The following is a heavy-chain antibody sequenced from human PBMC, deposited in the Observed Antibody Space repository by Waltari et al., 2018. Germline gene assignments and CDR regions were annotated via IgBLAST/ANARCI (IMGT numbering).Heavy chain of an antibody. J-gene: IGHJ5*02. CDR1: GGSISSGGYY. V-gene: IGHV4-31*03. Sequence: QVQLQESGPGLVKPSQTLSLTCTVSGGSISSGGYYWSWIRQHPGKGLEWIGYIYYSGSTYYNPSLKSRVTISVDTSKNQFSLKLGSVTAADTAVYYCARGQPMVRGVQPHNWFDPWGQGTLVTVSS. CDR2: IYYSGST. D-gene: IGHD3-10*01. CDR3: ARGQPMVRGVQPHNWFDP.